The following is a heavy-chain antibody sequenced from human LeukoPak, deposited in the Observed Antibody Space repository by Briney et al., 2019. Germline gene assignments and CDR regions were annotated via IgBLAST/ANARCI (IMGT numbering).Heavy chain of an antibody. D-gene: IGHD4-17*01. V-gene: IGHV1-69*13. J-gene: IGHJ4*02. CDR1: GGTFSSYA. CDR2: IIPIFGTA. Sequence: SVTVSCKASGGTFSSYAISWVRQAPGQGLEWMGGIIPIFGTANYAQKFQGRVTITADESTSTAYMELSSLRSEDTAVYYCARGSYSFVITVTTYYFDYWGQGTLVTVSS. CDR3: ARGSYSFVITVTTYYFDY.